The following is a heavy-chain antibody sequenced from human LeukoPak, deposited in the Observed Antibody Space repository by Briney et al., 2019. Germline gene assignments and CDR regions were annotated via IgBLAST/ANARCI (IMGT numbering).Heavy chain of an antibody. CDR1: GFTFSSYA. V-gene: IGHV3-23*01. CDR3: AKLGHFLRLHPESYY. D-gene: IGHD4-11*01. Sequence: GGSLRLSCAASGFTFSSYAMSWVRQAPGKGLEWVSAISGSGGSTYYADSVKGRFTISRDNSKNTLYLQMNSLRAEDTAVYYCAKLGHFLRLHPESYYWGQGTLVTVSS. CDR2: ISGSGGST. J-gene: IGHJ4*02.